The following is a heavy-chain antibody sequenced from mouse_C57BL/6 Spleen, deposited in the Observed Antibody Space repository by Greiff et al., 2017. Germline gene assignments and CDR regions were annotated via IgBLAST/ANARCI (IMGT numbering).Heavy chain of an antibody. CDR1: GFTFSDYG. Sequence: EVKLVESGGGLVQPGGSLKLSCAASGFTFSDYGMAWVRQAPRKGPEWVAFISNLAYSIYYADTVTGRFTISRENAKNTLCLELSGLRSEDTAMYYCEGETGTCYFGGWGQGATLSASS. D-gene: IGHD4-1*01. V-gene: IGHV5-15*01. CDR3: EGETGTCYFGG. CDR2: ISNLAYSI. J-gene: IGHJ2*01.